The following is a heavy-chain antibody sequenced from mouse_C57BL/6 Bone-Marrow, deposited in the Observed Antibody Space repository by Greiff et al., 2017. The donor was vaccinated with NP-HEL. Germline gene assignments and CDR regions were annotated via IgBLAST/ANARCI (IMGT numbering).Heavy chain of an antibody. Sequence: VQLVESGAELVRPGASVTLSCKASGYTFTDYEMHWVKQTPVHGLEWIGAIDPETGGTAYNQKFKGKAILTADKSSSTAYMELRSLTSEDSAVYYCTDDGYSAWFAYWGQGTLVTVSA. CDR2: IDPETGGT. D-gene: IGHD2-3*01. V-gene: IGHV1-15*01. CDR3: TDDGYSAWFAY. J-gene: IGHJ3*01. CDR1: GYTFTDYE.